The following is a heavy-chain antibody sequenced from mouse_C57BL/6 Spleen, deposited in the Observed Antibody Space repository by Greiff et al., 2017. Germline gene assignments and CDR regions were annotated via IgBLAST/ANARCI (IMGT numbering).Heavy chain of an antibody. J-gene: IGHJ3*01. CDR1: GYAFSSYW. CDR2: IYPGDGDT. D-gene: IGHD2-4*01. V-gene: IGHV1-80*01. CDR3: ARLGAYDDYDGWFAY. Sequence: VQLQQSGAELVKPGASVKISCKASGYAFSSYWMNWVKQRPGKGLEWIGQIYPGDGDTNYNGKFKGKATLTADKSSSTAYMQLSSLTSEDSAVYFCARLGAYDDYDGWFAYWGQGTLVTVSA.